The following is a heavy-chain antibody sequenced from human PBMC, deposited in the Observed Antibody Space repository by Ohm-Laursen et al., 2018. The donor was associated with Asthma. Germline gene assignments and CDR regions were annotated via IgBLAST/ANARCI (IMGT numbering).Heavy chain of an antibody. CDR1: GFTFDDYA. V-gene: IGHV3-74*01. J-gene: IGHJ4*02. Sequence: GSLRLSCTASGFTFDDYAMHWVRQAPGKGLVWVSRVYGDGSNTIYADSVKGRFTISRDNAKNTLYLQMNSLRAEDTAVYYCAKDLWADYGGNSSDYWGQGTLVTVSS. CDR2: VYGDGSNT. CDR3: AKDLWADYGGNSSDY. D-gene: IGHD4-23*01.